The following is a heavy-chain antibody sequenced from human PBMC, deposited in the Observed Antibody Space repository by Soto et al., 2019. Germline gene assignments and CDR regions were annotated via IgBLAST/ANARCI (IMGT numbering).Heavy chain of an antibody. J-gene: IGHJ5*02. V-gene: IGHV3-30*18. CDR2: ISYDGSNK. CDR3: AKGVLERLTYNWFDP. D-gene: IGHD1-1*01. CDR1: GFTFSSYG. Sequence: GGSLRLSCAASGFTFSSYGMHWVRQAPGKGLEWVAVISYDGSNKYYADSVKGRFTISRDNSKNTLYLQMNSLRAEDTAVYYCAKGVLERLTYNWFDPWGQGTLVTVSS.